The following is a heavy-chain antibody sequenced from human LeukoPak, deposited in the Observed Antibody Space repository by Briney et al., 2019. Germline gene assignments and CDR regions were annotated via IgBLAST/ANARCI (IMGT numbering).Heavy chain of an antibody. CDR2: IIPILGIA. CDR3: ARDTGGWSSSWFAYAFDI. CDR1: GGTFSSYA. Sequence: SVNVSRKASGGTFSSYAISWVRQAPGQGIAWMGRIIPILGIANYAQKFQGRVTITADKSTSTAYMELSSLRSEDTAVYYCARDTGGWSSSWFAYAFDIWGQGTMVTVSS. J-gene: IGHJ3*02. V-gene: IGHV1-69*04. D-gene: IGHD6-13*01.